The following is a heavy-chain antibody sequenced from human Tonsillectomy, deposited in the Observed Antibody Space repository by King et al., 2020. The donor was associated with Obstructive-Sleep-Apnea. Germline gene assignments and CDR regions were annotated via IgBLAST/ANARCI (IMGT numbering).Heavy chain of an antibody. Sequence: VQLVESGGGLVQPGGSLRLSCAASRFTFSNYWMHWVRQAPGKELVWVSHLDNDGSSTNYADSVNGRFTISRDNAKNTLYLQMNTLRAEDTAVYYCVRDGRGAFDIWGQGTMVTVSS. V-gene: IGHV3-74*01. CDR1: RFTFSNYW. J-gene: IGHJ3*02. CDR3: VRDGRGAFDI. CDR2: LDNDGSST.